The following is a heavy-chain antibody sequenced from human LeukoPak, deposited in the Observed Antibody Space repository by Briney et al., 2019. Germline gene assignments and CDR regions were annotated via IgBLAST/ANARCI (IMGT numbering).Heavy chain of an antibody. CDR1: DGSFTSTSYY. J-gene: IGHJ4*02. V-gene: IGHV4-39*01. CDR2: TSSGGSA. D-gene: IGHD4-17*01. Sequence: PSETLSLTCFVSDGSFTSTSYYWAWIRQSPGKGLEWIGTTSSGGSAYYKTSLKSRVTISVDTSKTQLSLGLTSVTAADTAVYYSARQGGGDFVDSWGQGTLVSVS. CDR3: ARQGGGDFVDS.